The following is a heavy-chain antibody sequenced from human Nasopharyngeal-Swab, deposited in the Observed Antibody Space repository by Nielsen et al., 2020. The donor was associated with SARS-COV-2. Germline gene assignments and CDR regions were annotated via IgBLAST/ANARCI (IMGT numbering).Heavy chain of an antibody. V-gene: IGHV3-21*01. D-gene: IGHD6-6*01. CDR3: ARRYSSSSGALPDY. J-gene: IGHJ4*02. CDR2: IISSSSYI. Sequence: GGSLRLSCAASGFTFSSYSINWVRQAPGKVLEWVSSIISSSSYIYYADSVKGRLTISRDNAKNSVFLQMDSLRAEDTAVYYCARRYSSSSGALPDYWGQGTLVTVSS. CDR1: GFTFSSYS.